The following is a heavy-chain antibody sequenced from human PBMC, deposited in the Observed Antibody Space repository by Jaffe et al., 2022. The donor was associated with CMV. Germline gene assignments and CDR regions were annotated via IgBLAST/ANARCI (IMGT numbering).Heavy chain of an antibody. V-gene: IGHV3-33*01. J-gene: IGHJ3*02. D-gene: IGHD3-22*01. Sequence: QVQLVESGGGVVQPGRSLRLSCAASGFTFSSYGMHWVRQAPGKGLEWVAVIWYDGSNKYYADSVKGRFTISRDNSKNTLYLQMNSLRAEDTAVYYCAREVDITMIVVVKGGVGAFDIWGQGTMVTVSS. CDR3: AREVDITMIVVVKGGVGAFDI. CDR1: GFTFSSYG. CDR2: IWYDGSNK.